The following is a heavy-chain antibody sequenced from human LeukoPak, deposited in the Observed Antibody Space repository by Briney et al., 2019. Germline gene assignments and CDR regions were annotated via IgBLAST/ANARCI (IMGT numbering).Heavy chain of an antibody. J-gene: IGHJ4*02. CDR3: ARDLAGSHGY. V-gene: IGHV3-64*01. CDR2: ISSNGGST. CDR1: GFTFSSYA. Sequence: GGSLRLSCAASGFTFSSYAMHWVRQAPGKGLECVSAISSNGGSTYYANSVKGRFTISRDNSKNTLYLQMGSLRAEDMAVYYCARDLAGSHGYWGQGTLVTVSS.